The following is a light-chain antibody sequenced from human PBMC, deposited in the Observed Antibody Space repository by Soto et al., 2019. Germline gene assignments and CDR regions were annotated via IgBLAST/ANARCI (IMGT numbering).Light chain of an antibody. CDR1: SSNIGNNY. Sequence: QSVLTQPPSVSAAPGQRVTISCSGSSSNIGNNYVSWYQQHPGTAPKLLIYDNNERPSGIPDRFSGSKSGTSATLGITGLQTGDEADYYCGSWDSSLSAYVFGTGNKVTVL. CDR3: GSWDSSLSAYV. CDR2: DNN. J-gene: IGLJ1*01. V-gene: IGLV1-51*01.